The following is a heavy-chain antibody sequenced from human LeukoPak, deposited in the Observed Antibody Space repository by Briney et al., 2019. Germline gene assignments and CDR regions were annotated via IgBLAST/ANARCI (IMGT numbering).Heavy chain of an antibody. D-gene: IGHD5-18*01. J-gene: IGHJ5*02. CDR1: GYTFTSYD. V-gene: IGHV1-8*01. CDR2: MSPNSGDT. Sequence: GASVKVSCKASGYTFTSYDFNWVRQATGQRPEWMGWMSPNSGDTGYAQKFQDRVTMTRNTSISTAYMELSSLRSDDTAVYYCARALWIQLWSLHHNWFDPWGQGTLVTVSS. CDR3: ARALWIQLWSLHHNWFDP.